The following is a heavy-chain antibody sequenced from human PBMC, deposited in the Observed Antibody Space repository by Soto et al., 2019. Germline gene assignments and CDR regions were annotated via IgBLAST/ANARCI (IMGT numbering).Heavy chain of an antibody. D-gene: IGHD2-15*01. CDR1: GFTFSSYD. J-gene: IGHJ6*02. Sequence: EVQLVESGGGLVQPGGSLRLSCAASGFTFSSYDMHWVRQATGKGLEWVSAIGTAGDTYYPGSVKGRFTISRENAKNSLYLQMNSLRAEDTAVYYCARAPRYCSGGRCSVGYYYYGMDVWGQGTTVTVSS. V-gene: IGHV3-13*01. CDR2: IGTAGDT. CDR3: ARAPRYCSGGRCSVGYYYYGMDV.